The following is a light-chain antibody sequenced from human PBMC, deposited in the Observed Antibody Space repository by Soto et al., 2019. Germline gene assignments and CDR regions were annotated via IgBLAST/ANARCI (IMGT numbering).Light chain of an antibody. J-gene: IGKJ3*01. Sequence: DVQMTQSPSPLSASVGDRVTIACRASQAISHYLAWYQQKPGKVPELLIYGSSTLQSGVPSRFSGSGSGTDFTLTISSLQPEDVATYFCQKYDSAPLTFGPKTKLDIK. CDR3: QKYDSAPLT. CDR2: GSS. V-gene: IGKV1-27*01. CDR1: QAISHY.